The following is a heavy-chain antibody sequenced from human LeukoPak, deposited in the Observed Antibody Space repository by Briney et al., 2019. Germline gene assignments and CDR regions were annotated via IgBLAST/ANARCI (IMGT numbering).Heavy chain of an antibody. CDR1: GFTFSDYY. CDR3: ARAFRSYDILTG. D-gene: IGHD3-9*01. Sequence: GGSLRLSCAAAGFTFSDYYMSWIRQAPGKGLEWASYISSSGSTIYYADSVKGRFTISRDNAKNSLYLQMNSLRAEDTAVYYCARAFRSYDILTGWGQGTLVTVSS. J-gene: IGHJ4*02. CDR2: ISSSGSTI. V-gene: IGHV3-11*04.